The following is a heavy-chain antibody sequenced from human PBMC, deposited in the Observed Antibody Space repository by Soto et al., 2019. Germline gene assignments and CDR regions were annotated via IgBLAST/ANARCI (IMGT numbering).Heavy chain of an antibody. CDR2: IIPIFGTA. D-gene: IGHD3-10*01. J-gene: IGHJ5*02. V-gene: IGHV1-69*01. Sequence: QVQLVQSGAEVKKPGSSVKVSCKASGGTFSSYAISWVRQAPGQGLEWMGGIIPIFGTANYAQKFQGRVTITADESTSTAYIELSSLRSEDTAVDYGAVRTYSSGSYNWFDHWGQGTLVTVSS. CDR3: AVRTYSSGSYNWFDH. CDR1: GGTFSSYA.